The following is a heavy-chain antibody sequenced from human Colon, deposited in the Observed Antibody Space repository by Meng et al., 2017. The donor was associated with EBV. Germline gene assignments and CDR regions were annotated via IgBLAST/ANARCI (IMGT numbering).Heavy chain of an antibody. D-gene: IGHD3-9*01. CDR3: AGVPTTGYKDH. J-gene: IGHJ4*02. CDR2: VSHPGSA. V-gene: IGHV4-34*01. Sequence: VLFKHVGVVLFMPSRTLSITCTVHGGSFSGYVLSWVRQPPGKGMEWIGEVSHPGSANYNPSLKSRVTISVDASEKQFSLRLTSVTAADSAVYYCAGVPTTGYKDHWGQGTLVTVSS. CDR1: GGSFSGYV.